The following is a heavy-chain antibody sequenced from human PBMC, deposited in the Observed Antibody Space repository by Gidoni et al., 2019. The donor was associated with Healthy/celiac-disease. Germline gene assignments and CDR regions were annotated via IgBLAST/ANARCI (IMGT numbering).Heavy chain of an antibody. CDR3: ARMAAALRWGWFDP. CDR2: IYSGGST. CDR1: GFTVSSHY. D-gene: IGHD6-13*01. V-gene: IGHV3-53*04. Sequence: EVQLVESGGGLVQPGGSLRLSCAASGFTVSSHYMSWVRQARGKGLEWVSVIYSGGSTYYADSVKGRFTISRHNSKNTLYLQMNSLRAEDTAVYYCARMAAALRWGWFDPWGQGTLVTVSS. J-gene: IGHJ5*02.